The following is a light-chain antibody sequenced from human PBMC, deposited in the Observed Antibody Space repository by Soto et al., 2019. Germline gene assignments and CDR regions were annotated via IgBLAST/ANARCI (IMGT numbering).Light chain of an antibody. CDR1: NSDVGRY. CDR2: DFN. V-gene: IGLV2-14*03. Sequence: QSVLSQPASVSGSPGQSITISCTGTNSDVGRYVSWYQQHTGKAPKLIIYDFNNRPSGVSSRFSGAKSGNAASLTISGLQAEDEGDYYCGSYTSSNARVFGGGTKRTFL. CDR3: GSYTSSNARV. J-gene: IGLJ3*02.